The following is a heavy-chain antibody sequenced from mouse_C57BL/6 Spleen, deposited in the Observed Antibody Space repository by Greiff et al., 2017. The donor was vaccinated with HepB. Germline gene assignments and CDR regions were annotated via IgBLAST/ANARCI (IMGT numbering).Heavy chain of an antibody. Sequence: EVQGVESGGGLVQSGRSLRLSCATSGFTFSDFYMEWVRQAPGKGLEWIAASRNKANDYTTEYSASVKGRFIVSRDTSQSILYLQMNALRAEDTAIYYCARDDYDASFAYWGQGTLVTVSA. CDR2: SRNKANDYTT. V-gene: IGHV7-1*01. CDR3: ARDDYDASFAY. J-gene: IGHJ3*01. CDR1: GFTFSDFY. D-gene: IGHD2-4*01.